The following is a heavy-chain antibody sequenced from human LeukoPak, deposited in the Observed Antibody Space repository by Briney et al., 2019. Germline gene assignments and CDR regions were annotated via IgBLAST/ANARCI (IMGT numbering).Heavy chain of an antibody. J-gene: IGHJ4*02. CDR3: ARDLGYDSSGYQDY. D-gene: IGHD3-22*01. V-gene: IGHV3-7*03. Sequence: PGGSLRLSCTGSGFTFSSHWMSWVRQAPGRGLEWVANIKEDGSETYYLDSVKGRFTISRDNAKNSLFLQMNSLRSEDTAVYYCARDLGYDSSGYQDYWGQGTLVTVSS. CDR1: GFTFSSHW. CDR2: IKEDGSET.